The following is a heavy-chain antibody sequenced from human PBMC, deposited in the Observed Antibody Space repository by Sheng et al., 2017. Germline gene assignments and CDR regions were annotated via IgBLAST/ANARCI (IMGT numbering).Heavy chain of an antibody. V-gene: IGHV1-18*01. CDR1: VTPLPAMV. CDR3: ARDTMVAATDYYYHMDV. Sequence: QVQLVQSGAEVKKPGASVKVSLQRLLVTPLPAMVSAGCDRPLDKGLSWMGWISAYNGNTNYAQKLQGRVTMTTDTSTSTSYMELRSLRSDDTAVFYCARDTMVAATDYYYHMDVWAKGPRSPSP. J-gene: IGHJ6*03. CDR2: ISAYNGNT. D-gene: IGHD2-15*01.